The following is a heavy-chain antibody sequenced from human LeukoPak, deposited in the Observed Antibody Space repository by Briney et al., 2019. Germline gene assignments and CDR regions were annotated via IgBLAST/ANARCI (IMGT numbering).Heavy chain of an antibody. V-gene: IGHV3-33*06. CDR2: IRRDGSNK. D-gene: IGHD1-1*01. CDR1: GCTFSRCG. J-gene: IGHJ4*02. Sequence: GRSLRLSCAASGCTFSRCGLHWGCEGPRKGLEQVAVIRRDGSNKIYGDSARGRLTISSDDSRKTVYLQMDRITAVDSAMYYSEKYAQRGVDDSNPHEYWDERAVVNDS. CDR3: EKYAQRGVDDSNPHEY.